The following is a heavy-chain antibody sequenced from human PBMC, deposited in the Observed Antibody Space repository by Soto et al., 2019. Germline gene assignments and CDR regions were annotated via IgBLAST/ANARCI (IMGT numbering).Heavy chain of an antibody. V-gene: IGHV3-66*01. CDR2: IYSGGSK. CDR3: ARDPWAADY. CDR1: GFTVSTKY. Sequence: EVQLVESGGGLVQPGGSLRLSCAASGFTVSTKYMSWVRQAPGKGLEWVSVIYSGGSKFYADSVRGRITISRDNPKNTVNLQMNSLRAEDTAVYYCARDPWAADYWGQGTLVTVSS. J-gene: IGHJ4*02. D-gene: IGHD3-16*01.